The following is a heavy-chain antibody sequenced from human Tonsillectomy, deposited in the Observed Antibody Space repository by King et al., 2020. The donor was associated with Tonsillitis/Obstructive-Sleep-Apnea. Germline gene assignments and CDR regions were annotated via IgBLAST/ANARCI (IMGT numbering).Heavy chain of an antibody. V-gene: IGHV4-34*01. J-gene: IGHJ6*03. Sequence: VQLQQWGAGLLKPSETLSLTCAVYGGSFSGYYWSWIRQPPGKGLECIGEINHSGSTNYNPSLKSRVTISVDTSKNQFSLKLSSVTAADTAVYYCATGLVRLLEWPEVYYHYMDVWGKGTTVTVSS. CDR1: GGSFSGYY. D-gene: IGHD3-3*01. CDR3: ATGLVRLLEWPEVYYHYMDV. CDR2: INHSGST.